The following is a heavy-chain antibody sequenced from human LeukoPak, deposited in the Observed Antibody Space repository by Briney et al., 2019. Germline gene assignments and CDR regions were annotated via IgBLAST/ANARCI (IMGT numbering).Heavy chain of an antibody. Sequence: SETLSLTCAVYGGSFSGYYWSWIRQPPGKGLEWIGEINHSGSTNYNPSLKSRVTISVDKSKNQFSLKLSSVTAADTAVYYCARASVAGTSRGDLFDYWGQGTLVTVSS. V-gene: IGHV4-34*01. CDR2: INHSGST. CDR1: GGSFSGYY. J-gene: IGHJ4*02. CDR3: ARASVAGTSRGDLFDY. D-gene: IGHD6-19*01.